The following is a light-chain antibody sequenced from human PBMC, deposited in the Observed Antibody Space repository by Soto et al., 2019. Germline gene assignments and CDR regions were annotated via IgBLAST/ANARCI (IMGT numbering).Light chain of an antibody. CDR3: SSYTSSSPLGV. V-gene: IGLV2-14*01. CDR1: SSDVGGYNY. J-gene: IGLJ1*01. Sequence: LTQPASVSGSPGQSITISCTGTSSDVGGYNYVSWYQQHPGKAPKLMIFDVNNRPSGISNRFSGSKSGNTASLTISGLQAEDEADYYCSSYTSSSPLGVFGTGTKVTVL. CDR2: DVN.